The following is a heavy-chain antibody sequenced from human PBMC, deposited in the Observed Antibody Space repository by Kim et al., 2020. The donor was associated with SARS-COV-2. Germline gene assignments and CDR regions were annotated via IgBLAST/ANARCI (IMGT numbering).Heavy chain of an antibody. D-gene: IGHD3-10*01. V-gene: IGHV3-33*01. CDR3: ARTLVLSGYYGMDV. Sequence: YADSRKDRFTISRDNATNTLDLQMNSLRAEDTAVYYCARTLVLSGYYGMDVWGQGTTVTVPS. J-gene: IGHJ6*02.